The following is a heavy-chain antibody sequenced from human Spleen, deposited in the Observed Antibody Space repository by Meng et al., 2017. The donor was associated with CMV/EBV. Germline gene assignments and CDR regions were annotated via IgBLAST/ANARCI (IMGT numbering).Heavy chain of an antibody. V-gene: IGHV3-74*01. Sequence: GGSLRLSCAASGFTFSSYWMHWVRQAPGKGLVWVSRINSDESSTSYADSVKGRFTISRDNAKHTLYLQMNSRRAEDTAVYYCARDSSAVHNWLDSWGQGTLVTVSS. CDR1: GFTFSSYW. J-gene: IGHJ5*01. D-gene: IGHD1-26*01. CDR3: ARDSSAVHNWLDS. CDR2: INSDESST.